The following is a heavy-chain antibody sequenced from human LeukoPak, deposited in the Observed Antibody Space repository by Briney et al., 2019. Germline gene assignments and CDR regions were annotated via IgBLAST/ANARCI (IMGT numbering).Heavy chain of an antibody. V-gene: IGHV3-21*06. CDR2: ITSSGYI. D-gene: IGHD4-17*01. Sequence: GGSLRLSCAATGFTFSTYSMNWVRQAPGKGLEWVSSITSSGYIYYADSVKGQFTISRDNAKNSLYLQMNSLRAEDTAVYFCARDLYGDYAFDYWGQGTLVTVSS. J-gene: IGHJ4*02. CDR3: ARDLYGDYAFDY. CDR1: GFTFSTYS.